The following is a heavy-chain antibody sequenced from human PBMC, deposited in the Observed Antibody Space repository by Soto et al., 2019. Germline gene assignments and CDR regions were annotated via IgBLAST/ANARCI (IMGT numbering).Heavy chain of an antibody. CDR3: ATSRATVRDNWFDP. V-gene: IGHV1-69*02. Sequence: QVHLLQSGAEVQKPGSSVKVSCKASGDTLSNYNINWVRQAPGQGLEWMGRISPILGVTEYAQRFQGRVTSTADKSTFRAYLDLGSLRSEDTAVYYCATSRATVRDNWFDPWGQGTLVTVSS. D-gene: IGHD4-17*01. CDR1: GDTLSNYN. J-gene: IGHJ5*02. CDR2: ISPILGVT.